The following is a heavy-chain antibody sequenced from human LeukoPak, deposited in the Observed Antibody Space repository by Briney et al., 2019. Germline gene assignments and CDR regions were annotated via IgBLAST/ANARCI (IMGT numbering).Heavy chain of an antibody. CDR3: ASSAQWLVTGYFDY. Sequence: SETLSLTCPVSGGSISSGDYYWSWIRQPPGKGLEWIGYIYYSGSTYYNPSLKSRVTISVDTSKNQFSLKLSSVTAADTAVYYCASSAQWLVTGYFDYWGQGTLVTVSS. V-gene: IGHV4-30-4*01. D-gene: IGHD6-19*01. CDR1: GGSISSGDYY. J-gene: IGHJ4*02. CDR2: IYYSGST.